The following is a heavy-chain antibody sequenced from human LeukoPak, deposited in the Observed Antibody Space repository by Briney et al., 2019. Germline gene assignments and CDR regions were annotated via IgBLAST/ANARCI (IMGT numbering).Heavy chain of an antibody. CDR2: ISHSGNT. D-gene: IGHD6-13*01. Sequence: SETLSLTCTVSGGSISSYYWSWIRQPPGKGLEWIGFISHSGNTNYNPSLKSRVTISIDTSKSQFSLKLSSVTAADTAVYYCARESPQYSSSWYSYYYYMDVWGKGTTVTISS. J-gene: IGHJ6*03. CDR3: ARESPQYSSSWYSYYYYMDV. CDR1: GGSISSYY. V-gene: IGHV4-59*12.